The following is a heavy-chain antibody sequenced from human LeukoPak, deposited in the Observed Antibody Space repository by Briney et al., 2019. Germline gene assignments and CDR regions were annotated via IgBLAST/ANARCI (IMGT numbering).Heavy chain of an antibody. Sequence: SETLSLTCTVSGGSISSYYWSWIRQPAGKGLEWIGRIYTSGSTNYNPSLKSRVTMSVDTSKNQFSLKLSSVTAADTAVYYCARGGGGPYSSSYVLDYWGQGTLVTVSS. CDR3: ARGGGGPYSSSYVLDY. CDR1: GGSISSYY. CDR2: IYTSGST. V-gene: IGHV4-4*07. D-gene: IGHD6-6*01. J-gene: IGHJ4*02.